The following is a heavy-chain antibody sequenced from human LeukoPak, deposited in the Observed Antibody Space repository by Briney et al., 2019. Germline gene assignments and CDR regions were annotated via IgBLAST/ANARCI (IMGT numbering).Heavy chain of an antibody. CDR3: AHRQVVATHFDY. J-gene: IGHJ4*02. CDR2: IYWNDDK. CDR1: GFSLSASAVG. Sequence: KGSGPTLVNPTQTLTLTCTFSGFSLSASAVGVGWIRQPPGKALEWLALIYWNDDKRYSPSLKSRLTITKDTSKNQVVLTMTNMDPVDTATYYCAHRQVVATHFDYWGQGTLVTVSS. V-gene: IGHV2-5*01. D-gene: IGHD2-15*01.